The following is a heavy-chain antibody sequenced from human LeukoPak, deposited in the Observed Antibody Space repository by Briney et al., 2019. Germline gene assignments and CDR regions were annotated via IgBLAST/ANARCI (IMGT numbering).Heavy chain of an antibody. V-gene: IGHV3-30*04. CDR3: ARSPYYDILAGFYYYFDY. Sequence: GGSLRLSCAASGFTFSDYAMHWVRQAPGKGLEWVAGISYDGRNKYYADSVKGRLTISRDNSKSTLYLQMNSLRAEDTATYYCARSPYYDILAGFYYYFDYWGQGTLVTVSS. D-gene: IGHD3-9*01. J-gene: IGHJ4*02. CDR2: ISYDGRNK. CDR1: GFTFSDYA.